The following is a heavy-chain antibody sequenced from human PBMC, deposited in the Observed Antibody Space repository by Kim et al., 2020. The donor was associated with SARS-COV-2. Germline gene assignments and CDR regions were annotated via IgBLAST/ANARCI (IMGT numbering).Heavy chain of an antibody. J-gene: IGHJ3*02. V-gene: IGHV4-34*01. CDR1: GGSFSGYY. Sequence: SETLSLTCAVYGGSFSGYYWSWIRQPPGKGLEWIGEINHSGSTNYNPSLKSRVTISVDTSKNQFSLKLSSVTAADTAVYYCARAPKGAFDIWGQGTMVTVSS. CDR3: ARAPKGAFDI. CDR2: INHSGST.